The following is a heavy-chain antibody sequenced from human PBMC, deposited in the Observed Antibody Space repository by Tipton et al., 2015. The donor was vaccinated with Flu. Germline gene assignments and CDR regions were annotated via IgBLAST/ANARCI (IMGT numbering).Heavy chain of an antibody. CDR2: INHSGST. D-gene: IGHD2-2*01. CDR1: GGSFGGYY. V-gene: IGHV4-34*01. Sequence: TLSLTCAVYGGSFGGYYWSWIRQPPGKGLEWIGEINHSGSTNYNPSLKSRVTMSVDTSKNQFSLKLSSVTAADTAVYYCAREPAARGSWFDPWGQGTLVTVSS. J-gene: IGHJ5*02. CDR3: AREPAARGSWFDP.